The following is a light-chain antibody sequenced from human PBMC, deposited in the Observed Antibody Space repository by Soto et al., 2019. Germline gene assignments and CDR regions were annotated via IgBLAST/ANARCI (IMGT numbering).Light chain of an antibody. J-gene: IGKJ3*01. Sequence: QSDQSPSVGDTVPLTCRARQNIRSHLNWYQQKPGKAPKLLIYDASNLETGVPSRFSGSGSGTHFTLTISSLQPEDTATYYCQQYDYLPLTFGPGTKVDI. CDR3: QQYDYLPLT. CDR2: DAS. V-gene: IGKV1-33*01. CDR1: QNIRSH.